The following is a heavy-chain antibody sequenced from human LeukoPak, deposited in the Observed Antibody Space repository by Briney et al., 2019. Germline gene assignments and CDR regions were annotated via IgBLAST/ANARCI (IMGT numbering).Heavy chain of an antibody. Sequence: GGSLRLSCTASGFTFNRDWTAWVRQAPGKGLEWVANIKEDGSEKNYVDSVKGRITISRDNAENSAYLQMNDLRAEDTGVYYCVTKEPSTSGWSYWGQGTLVTVSS. CDR1: GFTFNRDW. CDR2: IKEDGSEK. D-gene: IGHD6-19*01. J-gene: IGHJ4*02. CDR3: VTKEPSTSGWSY. V-gene: IGHV3-7*01.